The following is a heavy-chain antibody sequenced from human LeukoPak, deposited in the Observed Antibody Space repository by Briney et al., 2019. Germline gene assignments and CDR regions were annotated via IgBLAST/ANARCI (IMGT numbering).Heavy chain of an antibody. J-gene: IGHJ3*02. V-gene: IGHV1-2*05. Sequence: ASVKVSCKASGYTFSDYYMHWVRQAPGQGLEWMGRINPKSGGTSYAQKFQGRVTMTRDTSISTAYMELGRLTSDDTVVYYCARERIAAAGSIDVFDIWGQGTMVTVSS. CDR3: ARERIAAAGSIDVFDI. CDR2: INPKSGGT. D-gene: IGHD6-13*01. CDR1: GYTFSDYY.